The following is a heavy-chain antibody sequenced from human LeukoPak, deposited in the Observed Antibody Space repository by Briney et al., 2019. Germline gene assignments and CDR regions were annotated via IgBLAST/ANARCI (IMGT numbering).Heavy chain of an antibody. J-gene: IGHJ4*02. CDR1: GFTSSSYA. V-gene: IGHV3-23*01. Sequence: SGGSLRLSCAASGFTSSSYAMSWVRQAPGKGLEWVSAISGSGGSTYYADSVKGRFTISRDNSKNTLYLQMNSLRAEDTAVYYCAKDQWLVHIFDYWGQGTLVTVSS. CDR3: AKDQWLVHIFDY. CDR2: ISGSGGST. D-gene: IGHD6-19*01.